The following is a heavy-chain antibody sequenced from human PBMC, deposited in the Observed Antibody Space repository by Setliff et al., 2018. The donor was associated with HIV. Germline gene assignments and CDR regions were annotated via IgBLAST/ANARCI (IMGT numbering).Heavy chain of an antibody. CDR2: VYTSGST. CDR3: ARAKGYDYYMDV. V-gene: IGHV4-61*09. D-gene: IGHD2-15*01. Sequence: PSETLSLTCTVSGGSISSGSYYWSWIRQPAGKGLEWIGHVYTSGSTDYNPSLKSRVTISRDTSKNQFSLKLTSVTAADTAVFFCARAKGYDYYMDVWGTGTTVTVSS. CDR1: GGSISSGSYY. J-gene: IGHJ6*03.